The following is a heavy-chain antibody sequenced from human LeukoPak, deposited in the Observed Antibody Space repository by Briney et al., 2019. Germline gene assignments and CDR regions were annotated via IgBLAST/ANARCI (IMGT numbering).Heavy chain of an antibody. V-gene: IGHV3-23*01. Sequence: GSLRLSCAASGFNFNSYALSWVRQAPGKGLGWVSAISGSGGSTYYADSVKGRFTISRDNSKNTLYLQMNSLRAEDTAVYYCATPIAARSFDYWGQGTLVTVSS. D-gene: IGHD6-6*01. J-gene: IGHJ4*02. CDR3: ATPIAARSFDY. CDR1: GFNFNSYA. CDR2: ISGSGGST.